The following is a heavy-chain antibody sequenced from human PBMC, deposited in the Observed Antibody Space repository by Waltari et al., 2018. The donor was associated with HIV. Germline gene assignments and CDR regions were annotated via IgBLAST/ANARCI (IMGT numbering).Heavy chain of an antibody. D-gene: IGHD6-13*01. J-gene: IGHJ5*02. V-gene: IGHV1-2*02. CDR1: GYTFTGYY. Sequence: QVQLVQSGAEVKKPGASVKVSCKASGYTFTGYYMHWLRPAPGQGLEWMGWINPNSGDTNDAQKFQGRVTMTRDTAISTAYMELSRLRSDDTAVYYCARAAEQQLVTGWFDPWGQGTLVTVSS. CDR2: INPNSGDT. CDR3: ARAAEQQLVTGWFDP.